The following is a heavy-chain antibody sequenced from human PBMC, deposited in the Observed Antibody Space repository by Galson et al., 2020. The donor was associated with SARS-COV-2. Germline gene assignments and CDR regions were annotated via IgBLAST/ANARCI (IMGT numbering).Heavy chain of an antibody. D-gene: IGHD3-10*01. J-gene: IGHJ4*02. CDR3: ARDRGYYGSGSYYDY. Sequence: ASVTVSCKASGYTFTSYGISWVRQAPGQGREGMGWLSAYNGNTNYAQKLQGRVTMTTDTSTSTAYMELRSLRSDDTAVYYCARDRGYYGSGSYYDYWGQGTLVTVSS. CDR2: LSAYNGNT. V-gene: IGHV1-18*01. CDR1: GYTFTSYG.